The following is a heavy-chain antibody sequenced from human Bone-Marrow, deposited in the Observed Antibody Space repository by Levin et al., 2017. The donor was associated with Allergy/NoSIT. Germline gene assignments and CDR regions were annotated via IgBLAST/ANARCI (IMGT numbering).Heavy chain of an antibody. CDR3: ARYFTEVLIDRLSDAFDV. V-gene: IGHV4-61*01. D-gene: IGHD3-16*01. CDR1: GSSVSSGSHY. J-gene: IGHJ3*01. CDR2: IFNSGST. Sequence: PSETLSLTCTVSGSSVSSGSHYWSWIRQPPGKGLEWIGDIFNSGSTNYKASLKRRLTISQDTSKNQFSLRLSSVTAADTAVYYCARYFTEVLIDRLSDAFDVWGQGTMVTVSS.